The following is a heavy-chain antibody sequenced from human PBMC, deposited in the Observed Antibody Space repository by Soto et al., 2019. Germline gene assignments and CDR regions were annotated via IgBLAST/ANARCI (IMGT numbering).Heavy chain of an antibody. Sequence: SVKVSCKASGGTFSSYTISWVRQAPGQGLEWMGRIIPILGIANYAQKFQGRVTITADKSTSTAYMELSSLRSEDTAVYYCARDGRSYYDILTGYYNFIGMDVWGQGTTVTVSS. V-gene: IGHV1-69*04. D-gene: IGHD3-9*01. CDR2: IIPILGIA. CDR3: ARDGRSYYDILTGYYNFIGMDV. J-gene: IGHJ6*02. CDR1: GGTFSSYT.